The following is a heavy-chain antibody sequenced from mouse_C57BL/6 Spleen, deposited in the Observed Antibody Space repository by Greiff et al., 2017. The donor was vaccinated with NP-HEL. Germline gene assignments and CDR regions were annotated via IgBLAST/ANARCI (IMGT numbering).Heavy chain of an antibody. Sequence: EVKLQQSGPELVKPGASVKMSCKASGYTFTDYNMHWVKQSHGKSLEWIGYINPNNGGTSYNQKFKGKATLTVNKSSSTAYMELRSLTSEDSAVYYCARLRGWLRYAMDYWGQGTSVTVSS. D-gene: IGHD2-2*01. J-gene: IGHJ4*01. CDR3: ARLRGWLRYAMDY. V-gene: IGHV1-22*01. CDR1: GYTFTDYN. CDR2: INPNNGGT.